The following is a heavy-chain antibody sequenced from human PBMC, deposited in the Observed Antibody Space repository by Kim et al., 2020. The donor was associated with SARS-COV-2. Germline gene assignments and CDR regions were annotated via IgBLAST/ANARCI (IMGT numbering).Heavy chain of an antibody. J-gene: IGHJ3*02. CDR2: T. CDR3: ARNPDPYAFDI. V-gene: IGHV3-53*01. Sequence: TYYAASVKGRFTISRANSKNTLYLQMNSLRAEDTAVYYCARNPDPYAFDIWGQGTMVTVSS.